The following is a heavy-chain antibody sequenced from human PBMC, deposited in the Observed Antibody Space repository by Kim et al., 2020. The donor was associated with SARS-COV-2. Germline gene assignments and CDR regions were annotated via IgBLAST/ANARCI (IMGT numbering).Heavy chain of an antibody. Sequence: GGSLRLSCAASGFTFSSYGMHWVRQAPGKGLEWVAVIWYDGSNKYYADSVKGRFTISRDNSKNTLYLQMNSLRAEDTTVYYCAKGSYSSSWSVGYGMDVWGQGTTVTVSS. J-gene: IGHJ6*02. CDR2: IWYDGSNK. D-gene: IGHD6-13*01. CDR1: GFTFSSYG. V-gene: IGHV3-33*06. CDR3: AKGSYSSSWSVGYGMDV.